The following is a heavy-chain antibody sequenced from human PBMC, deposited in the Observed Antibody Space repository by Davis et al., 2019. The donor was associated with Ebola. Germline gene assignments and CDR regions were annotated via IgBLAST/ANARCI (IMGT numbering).Heavy chain of an antibody. CDR2: ISGSGGST. V-gene: IGHV3-23*01. D-gene: IGHD1-26*01. CDR1: GFTFSSYA. Sequence: GESLKISCAASGFTFSSYAMSWVRQAPGKGLEWVSAISGSGGSTYYADSVNGRFTISRDNSKKILYLQLNSLRVEDTAQYYCAMRAVGAAGYYQFYYGLDVWGRGTTVTVSS. J-gene: IGHJ6*02. CDR3: AMRAVGAAGYYQFYYGLDV.